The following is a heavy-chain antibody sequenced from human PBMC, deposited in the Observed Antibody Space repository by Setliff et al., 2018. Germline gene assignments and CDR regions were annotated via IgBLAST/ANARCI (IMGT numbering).Heavy chain of an antibody. CDR2: ITHRRVT. V-gene: IGHV4-34*01. CDR3: ARGRDVFPVPPYMDV. J-gene: IGHJ6*03. D-gene: IGHD3-10*02. CDR1: GGSFSDFY. Sequence: PSETLSLTCAVYGGSFSDFYWIWIRQPPGEGLEWIGEITHRRVTTYNPSLQSRAAISLDTSKRRFSLKLGSVSAGDTAVYYCARGRDVFPVPPYMDVWAEETTVTVSS.